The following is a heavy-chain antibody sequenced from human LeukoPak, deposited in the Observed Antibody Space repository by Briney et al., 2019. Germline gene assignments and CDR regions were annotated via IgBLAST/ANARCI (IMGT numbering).Heavy chain of an antibody. Sequence: GESLKISCKASGYPFTSYWIGWLRQMPGKGLEWMGIIFPHDSSIRYSPSFQGQVTISADKSISTAYLQWTSLKAPDTAMYYCARHLRGDDYRHLDYWGQGTLVSVSS. CDR1: GYPFTSYW. J-gene: IGHJ4*02. V-gene: IGHV5-51*01. CDR3: ARHLRGDDYRHLDY. CDR2: IFPHDSSI. D-gene: IGHD5-24*01.